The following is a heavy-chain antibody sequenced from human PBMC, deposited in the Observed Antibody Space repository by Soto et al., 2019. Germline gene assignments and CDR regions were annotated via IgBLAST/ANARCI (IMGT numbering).Heavy chain of an antibody. D-gene: IGHD1-26*01. Sequence: SVKVSCKASGYTFTSYAMHWVRQAPGQRLEWMGWINAGNGNTKYSQKFQGRVTITRDTSASTAYMELSSLRSEDTAVYYCARMATKIRCAFDIWGQGTMVTVSS. CDR1: GYTFTSYA. V-gene: IGHV1-3*01. CDR3: ARMATKIRCAFDI. J-gene: IGHJ3*02. CDR2: INAGNGNT.